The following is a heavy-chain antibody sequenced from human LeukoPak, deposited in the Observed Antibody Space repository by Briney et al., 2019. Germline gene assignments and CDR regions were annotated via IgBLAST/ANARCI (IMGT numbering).Heavy chain of an antibody. Sequence: ASVKVSCKASGGTFSSYAISWVRQAPGQGLEWMGIINPSGGSTSYAQKFQGRVTMTRDTSTSTVYMELSSLRSEDTAVYYCARAPYGSGSLDVWGKGTTVTVSS. J-gene: IGHJ6*04. CDR3: ARAPYGSGSLDV. CDR2: INPSGGST. V-gene: IGHV1-46*01. D-gene: IGHD3-10*01. CDR1: GGTFSSYA.